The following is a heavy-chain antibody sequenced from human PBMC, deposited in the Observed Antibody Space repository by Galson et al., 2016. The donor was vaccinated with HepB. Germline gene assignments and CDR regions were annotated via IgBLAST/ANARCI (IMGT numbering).Heavy chain of an antibody. CDR2: IKSKTDGGTT. J-gene: IGHJ5*02. D-gene: IGHD3-3*01. Sequence: LRLSCAASGFSFSHAWMPWVRQAPGKGLEWVGRIKSKTDGGTTDYAAPVKGRFAISRDNSKDTLYLQMNRLKTEDTGVYYCTVAASYDFWSGYYMLDPWGQGTLVTVSS. CDR1: GFSFSHAW. V-gene: IGHV3-15*07. CDR3: TVAASYDFWSGYYMLDP.